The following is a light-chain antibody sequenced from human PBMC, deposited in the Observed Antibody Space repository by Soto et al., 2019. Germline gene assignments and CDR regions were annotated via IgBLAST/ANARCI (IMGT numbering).Light chain of an antibody. J-gene: IGLJ1*01. CDR3: SSYTSSSLYV. V-gene: IGLV2-14*01. Sequence: QSALTQPASVSGSPGQSITISCTGTSSEVGGYNYVSWYQQHPGKAPKLMIYDVSNRPSGVSNRFSGSKSGNTASLTISGFQAEDEADYYCSSYTSSSLYVFGTATKLTVL. CDR1: SSEVGGYNY. CDR2: DVS.